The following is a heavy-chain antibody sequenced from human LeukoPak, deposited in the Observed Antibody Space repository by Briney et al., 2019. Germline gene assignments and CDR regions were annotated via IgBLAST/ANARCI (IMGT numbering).Heavy chain of an antibody. CDR1: GGSISSGGYY. CDR2: IYSTGST. CDR3: ATNRAGTYDRPFDI. V-gene: IGHV4-61*02. J-gene: IGHJ3*02. Sequence: SQTLSLTCTVSGGSISSGGYYWSWIRQPAGKGLEYIGRIYSTGSTNYNPSLRSRVTISVDTSKNQFSLELSSVTATDTAVYFCATNRAGTYDRPFDIWGQGTMVTVSS. D-gene: IGHD1-26*01.